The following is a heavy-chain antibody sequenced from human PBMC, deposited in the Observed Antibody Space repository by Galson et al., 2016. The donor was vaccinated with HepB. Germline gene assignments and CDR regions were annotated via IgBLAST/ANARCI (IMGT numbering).Heavy chain of an antibody. CDR1: GFSFQSFA. V-gene: IGHV3-9*01. Sequence: SLRLSCAASGFSFQSFAMHWVRQAPGKGLEWVSGINWNSGYVDYGGSVKGRFTIFRDNAKNSLYLEMNSLTPDDSAFYYCASDLGKSVGTIAFWGQGTLVTVSS. J-gene: IGHJ4*02. D-gene: IGHD5/OR15-5a*01. CDR2: INWNSGYV. CDR3: ASDLGKSVGTIAF.